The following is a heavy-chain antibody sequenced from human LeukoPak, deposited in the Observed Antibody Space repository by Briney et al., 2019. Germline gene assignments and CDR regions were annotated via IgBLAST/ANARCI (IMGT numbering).Heavy chain of an antibody. CDR1: GYTFTSYD. CDR3: ARRRFEVVNQFDP. J-gene: IGHJ5*02. Sequence: ASVKVSCKASGYTFTSYDINWVRRATGQGLEWMGWMNPNSGNTGYAQKFQGRVTMTRNTSISTAYMELSSLRSEDTAVYYCARRRFEVVNQFDPWGQGTLVTVSS. V-gene: IGHV1-8*01. CDR2: MNPNSGNT. D-gene: IGHD3-3*01.